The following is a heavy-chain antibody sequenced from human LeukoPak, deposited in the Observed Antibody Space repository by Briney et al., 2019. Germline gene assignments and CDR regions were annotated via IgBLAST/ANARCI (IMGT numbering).Heavy chain of an antibody. D-gene: IGHD1-26*01. CDR3: AKDRVGATLYFDC. V-gene: IGHV3-23*01. CDR1: GFTFSSLG. J-gene: IGHJ4*02. CDR2: LSYTGDST. Sequence: GGSLRLSCAASGFTFSSLGMSWVRQAPGKGLEWVSGLSYTGDSTYYADSVKGRFTISRDISKNTLYLQMNSLRAEDTAIYYCAKDRVGATLYFDCWGQGTLVTVSS.